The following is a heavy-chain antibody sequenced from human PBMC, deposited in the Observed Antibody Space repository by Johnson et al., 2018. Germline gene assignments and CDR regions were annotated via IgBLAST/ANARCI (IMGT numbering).Heavy chain of an antibody. Sequence: QVQLQQWGAGLLKPSETLSLTCAVYGGSFSDYYWRWIRQPPGKGLEWIGEINYSASTNYNPSLKSRVTISVDTSKNQFSLKLSSVIAADTAVYYCARAPLGATRTQYFQHWGQGTLVIVSS. CDR1: GGSFSDYY. V-gene: IGHV4-34*01. J-gene: IGHJ1*01. D-gene: IGHD1-26*01. CDR3: ARAPLGATRTQYFQH. CDR2: INYSAST.